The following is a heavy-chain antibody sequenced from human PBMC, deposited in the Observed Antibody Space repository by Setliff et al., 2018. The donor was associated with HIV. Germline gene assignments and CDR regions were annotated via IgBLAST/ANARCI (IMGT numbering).Heavy chain of an antibody. CDR2: DTDTGAT. V-gene: IGHV3-13*01. J-gene: IGHJ6*03. CDR3: ARRAGYASTYHREDYHYLDV. D-gene: IGHD2-2*01. Sequence: GGSLRLSCTASGFTFYNYGFHWVRRVTGKGLEWVAGDTDTGATYYPNSVLGRFTISRDDGGSYLQMNSLRVEDTGVYFCARRAGYASTYHREDYHYLDVWGKGTTVTVSS. CDR1: GFTFYNYG.